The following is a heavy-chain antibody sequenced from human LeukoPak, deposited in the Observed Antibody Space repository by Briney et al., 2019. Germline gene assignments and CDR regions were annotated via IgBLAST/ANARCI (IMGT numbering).Heavy chain of an antibody. CDR3: ARDRLHYDSLTGYPAD. Sequence: GGSLRLSCAASGLTFSSHWMHWVSQAPGKGLVWVSRIKSDGSRTTYADSVKGRFTISRDNAKNTLYLQMNSLRAEDTAVYYCARDRLHYDSLTGYPADWGQGTLVTVSS. V-gene: IGHV3-74*01. J-gene: IGHJ4*02. CDR2: IKSDGSRT. D-gene: IGHD3-9*01. CDR1: GLTFSSHW.